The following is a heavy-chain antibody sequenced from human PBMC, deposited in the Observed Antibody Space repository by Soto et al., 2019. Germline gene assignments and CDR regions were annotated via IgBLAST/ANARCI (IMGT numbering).Heavy chain of an antibody. Sequence: QVRLVQSGAEVKKPGSSVKVSCKVSGGTFSKYSLSWVRQTPGQGLEWMGGITPFVDTSNYAQRFLGRVTLTAQKSTNTAFWEVRGISSEDTALFFCASRIYWNGSRCNSRHYYGMDVWGQGTTVTVSS. J-gene: IGHJ6*02. V-gene: IGHV1-69*06. D-gene: IGHD2-21*01. CDR3: ASRIYWNGSRCNSRHYYGMDV. CDR1: GGTFSKYS. CDR2: ITPFVDTS.